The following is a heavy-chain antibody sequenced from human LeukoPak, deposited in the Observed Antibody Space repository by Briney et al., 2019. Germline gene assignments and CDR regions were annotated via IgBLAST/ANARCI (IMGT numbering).Heavy chain of an antibody. CDR1: GFTFRSYV. CDR3: ARRPNILTGYSFDY. D-gene: IGHD3-9*01. J-gene: IGHJ4*02. CDR2: ISDGGGST. Sequence: GGSLRLSCAASGFTFRSYVMSWVRQAPGKGLEWVSTISDGGGSTYYTDSVKGRFTISRDTSKNTLYLQMNSLRIEDTAVYYCARRPNILTGYSFDYWGRGTLVTVSS. V-gene: IGHV3-23*01.